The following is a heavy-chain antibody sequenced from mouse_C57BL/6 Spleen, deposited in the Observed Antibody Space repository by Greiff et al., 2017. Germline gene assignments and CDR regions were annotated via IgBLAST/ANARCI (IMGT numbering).Heavy chain of an antibody. V-gene: IGHV1-54*01. CDR3: ARGDSNYGY. CDR1: GYAFTNYL. D-gene: IGHD2-5*01. J-gene: IGHJ3*01. Sequence: QVQLQQSGAELVRHGTSVKVSCKASGYAFTNYLIEWVKQRPGQGLEWIGVINPGSGGTNYNEKFKGKATLTADKSSNTAYMQLSSLTSEDSAVYFCARGDSNYGYWGQGTLVTVSA. CDR2: INPGSGGT.